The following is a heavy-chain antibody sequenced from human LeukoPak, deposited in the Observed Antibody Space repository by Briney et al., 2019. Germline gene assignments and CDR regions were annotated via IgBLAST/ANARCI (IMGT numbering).Heavy chain of an antibody. CDR3: AKAQGAWYYFDS. CDR1: GFTVSSFA. Sequence: GSLRLSCAASGFTVSSFAMSWVRQAPGKGLEWVSVFTTGANNTYYADSVKGRFTMTRDNSKNTIFLQLNNVRADDTAVYFCAKAQGAWYYFDSWGQGTLVTVSS. CDR2: FTTGANNT. V-gene: IGHV3-23*03. D-gene: IGHD6-13*01. J-gene: IGHJ4*02.